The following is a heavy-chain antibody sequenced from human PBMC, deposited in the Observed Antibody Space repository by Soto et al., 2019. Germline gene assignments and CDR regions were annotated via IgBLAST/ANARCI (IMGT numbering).Heavy chain of an antibody. CDR2: ISAYNGNT. CDR1: GYTFTSYG. J-gene: IGHJ4*02. V-gene: IGHV1-18*01. Sequence: QVQLVQSGAEVKKPGASVKVSCKASGYTFTSYGISWVRQAPGQGLEWMGWISAYNGNTNYAQKLQGRVTMTTDTSARTAYLDLTSVRSDETAVYHFASDMYGDLGYWGEGTLGTVST. D-gene: IGHD4-17*01. CDR3: ASDMYGDLGY.